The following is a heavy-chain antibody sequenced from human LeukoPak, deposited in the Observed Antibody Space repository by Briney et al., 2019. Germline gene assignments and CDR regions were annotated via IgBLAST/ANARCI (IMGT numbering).Heavy chain of an antibody. CDR1: GYTFTAYW. CDR2: IYPGDSDT. Sequence: GESLKISCKGSGYTFTAYWIAWVRQMPGKGLEWIGMIYPGDSDTRYSPSFQGQVTISADKSITTAYLQWSSLKDSDTAMYYCARSTGLIAVRDYWGQGTLVTVSS. CDR3: ARSTGLIAVRDY. J-gene: IGHJ4*02. V-gene: IGHV5-51*01. D-gene: IGHD6-6*01.